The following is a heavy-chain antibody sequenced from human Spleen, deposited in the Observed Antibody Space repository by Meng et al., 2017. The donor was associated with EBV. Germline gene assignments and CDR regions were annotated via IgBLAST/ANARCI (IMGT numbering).Heavy chain of an antibody. D-gene: IGHD2-21*01. CDR3: VRGPPVGVPGPGDY. CDR1: GYAFTNNV. J-gene: IGHJ4*02. Sequence: QGLLVQSGAEGKNPGDSVKGSCKASGYAFTNNVLHWVRQDPRQRPEWMGWINVGVGYTKYSQKFQGRVTISSDTSATTGYMELSNLRSEDTAVYYCVRGPPVGVPGPGDYWGQGTLVTVSS. CDR2: INVGVGYT. V-gene: IGHV1-3*01.